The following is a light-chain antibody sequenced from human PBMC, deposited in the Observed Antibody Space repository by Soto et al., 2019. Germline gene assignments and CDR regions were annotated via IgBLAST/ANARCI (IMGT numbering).Light chain of an antibody. CDR2: DVT. V-gene: IGLV2-14*03. CDR3: SSYTNKDTLL. Sequence: QSVLNQPASVSGSPGQSITISCTGTSSDVGGYDHVSWYQQHPGKAPKLIIYDVTVRPSGISPRFSGSKSDNTASLAVSGLQPEDEADYYCSSYTNKDTLLFGGGTKLNV. J-gene: IGLJ3*02. CDR1: SSDVGGYDH.